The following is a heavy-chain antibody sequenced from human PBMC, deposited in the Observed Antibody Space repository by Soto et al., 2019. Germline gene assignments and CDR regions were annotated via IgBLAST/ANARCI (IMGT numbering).Heavy chain of an antibody. J-gene: IGHJ4*02. CDR3: AADPSSVGATGFDY. CDR1: GFTFTSSA. Sequence: GASVKVSCKASGFTFTSSAVQWVRQARGQRLEWTGWIVVGSGNTNYAQKFQERVTITRDMSTSTAYMELSSLRSEDTAVYYCAADPSSVGATGFDYWGQGTLVTVSS. D-gene: IGHD1-26*01. CDR2: IVVGSGNT. V-gene: IGHV1-58*01.